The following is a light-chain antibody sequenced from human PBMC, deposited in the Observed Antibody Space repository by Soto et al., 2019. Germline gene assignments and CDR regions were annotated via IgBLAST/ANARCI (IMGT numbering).Light chain of an antibody. CDR2: DVT. CDR3: CSFAGNYFI. Sequence: QSVLTQPRSVSGSPGQSVAISCTGTSSDVGGYDYVSWYQQHPGQVPKHMIYDVTKRPSGVPDRFSGSKSGNTASLTISGLQAEDEADYYCCSFAGNYFIFGTGTKLTVL. CDR1: SSDVGGYDY. J-gene: IGLJ1*01. V-gene: IGLV2-11*01.